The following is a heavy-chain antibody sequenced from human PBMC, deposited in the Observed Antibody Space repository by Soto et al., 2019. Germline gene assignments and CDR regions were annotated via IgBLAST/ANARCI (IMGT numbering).Heavy chain of an antibody. CDR3: ARGYSRPDWFDS. D-gene: IGHD5-12*01. V-gene: IGHV4-31*03. CDR2: MSNSETT. CDR1: GGYISSAGSF. Sequence: QVQLQESGPGLMKPSQTLSLTCTVSGGYISSAGSFWSWVRQHPGKGLEWIGYMSNSETTHYNSSLKSRVTISIDTSKNQFSLNLGSVTAADTAVYYCARGYSRPDWFDSWGPGTLVIVSS. J-gene: IGHJ5*01.